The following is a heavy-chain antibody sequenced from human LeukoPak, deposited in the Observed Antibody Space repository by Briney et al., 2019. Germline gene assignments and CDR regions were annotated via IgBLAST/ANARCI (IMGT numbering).Heavy chain of an antibody. Sequence: GSLRLSCPASGSPFSSFGMSWVRQAPGKGLEWIGEINHSGSTNYNPSLKSRVTISVDTSKNQFSLKLSSVTAADTAVYYCARGPPSLWFGEVSYFDYWGQGTLVTVSS. CDR3: ARGPPSLWFGEVSYFDY. D-gene: IGHD3-10*01. CDR1: GSPFSSFG. J-gene: IGHJ4*02. V-gene: IGHV4-34*01. CDR2: INHSGST.